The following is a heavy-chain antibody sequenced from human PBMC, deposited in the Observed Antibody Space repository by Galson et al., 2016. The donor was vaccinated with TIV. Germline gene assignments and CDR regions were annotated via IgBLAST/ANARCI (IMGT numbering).Heavy chain of an antibody. CDR2: ISYDGSNK. CDR3: ARDTKPLYSRAWYGSLDY. D-gene: IGHD6-19*01. V-gene: IGHV3-30*03. Sequence: SLRLSCAASGFTFSGHGMNWVRQAPGKGLEWVAIISYDGSNKYYADSVKGRFTISRDNSKNTLYLQMNSLRAEDTAMYYCARDTKPLYSRAWYGSLDYWGQGTLVTVSS. CDR1: GFTFSGHG. J-gene: IGHJ4*02.